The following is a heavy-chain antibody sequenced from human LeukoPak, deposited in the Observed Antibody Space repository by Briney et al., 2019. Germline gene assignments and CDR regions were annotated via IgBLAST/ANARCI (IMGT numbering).Heavy chain of an antibody. Sequence: GGSLRLSCAASAITFSTYAMSWVRQAPGKGLECVSVISGGAGSTYYADSVKGRFTISRDNSKNTLYLQMNSLRAEDTAVYYCVQAGYGGNSEYFFHYWGQGTLVTVSS. CDR1: AITFSTYA. V-gene: IGHV3-23*01. CDR3: VQAGYGGNSEYFFHY. D-gene: IGHD4-23*01. J-gene: IGHJ4*02. CDR2: ISGGAGST.